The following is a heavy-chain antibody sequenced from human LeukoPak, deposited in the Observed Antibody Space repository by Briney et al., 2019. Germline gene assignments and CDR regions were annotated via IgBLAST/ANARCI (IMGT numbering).Heavy chain of an antibody. CDR3: QWFEEFLYYFDY. CDR1: GGTFSSYT. D-gene: IGHD3-10*01. J-gene: IGHJ4*02. Sequence: EASVKVSCKASGGTFSSYTISLVRQAPGQGLEWMGRIIPILGIANYAQKFQGRVTITADKSTSTAYMELSSLRSEDTAVYYCQWFEEFLYYFDYWGQGTLVTVSS. V-gene: IGHV1-69*02. CDR2: IIPILGIA.